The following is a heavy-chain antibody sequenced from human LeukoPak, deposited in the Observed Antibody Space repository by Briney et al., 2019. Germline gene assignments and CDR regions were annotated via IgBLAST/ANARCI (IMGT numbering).Heavy chain of an antibody. V-gene: IGHV3-30*04. Sequence: GRSLRLSCAASGFTFSSYSMHWVRRAPGKGLDWVAFVSNDGDDEHYADSVKGRFTISRDTSQNTLYLQMNSLRADDTALYYCVRGHKGADGYVGDYWGQGTLVTVSS. CDR1: GFTFSSYS. CDR3: VRGHKGADGYVGDY. CDR2: VSNDGDDE. D-gene: IGHD5-18*01. J-gene: IGHJ4*02.